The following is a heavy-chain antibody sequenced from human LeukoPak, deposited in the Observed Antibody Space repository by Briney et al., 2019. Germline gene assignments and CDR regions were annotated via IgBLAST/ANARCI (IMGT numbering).Heavy chain of an antibody. CDR1: GIIFSNYW. D-gene: IGHD6-6*01. Sequence: GGSLRPSCAASGIIFSNYWMHWGRQAPGKGLEWVSSISSSSDYIYYVDSLKGRFTVSRDNARNSLFLQMDSLRADDTAVYYCARGSSSSGYDYWGQGTLVSVSS. CDR2: ISSSSDYI. V-gene: IGHV3-21*01. CDR3: ARGSSSSGYDY. J-gene: IGHJ4*02.